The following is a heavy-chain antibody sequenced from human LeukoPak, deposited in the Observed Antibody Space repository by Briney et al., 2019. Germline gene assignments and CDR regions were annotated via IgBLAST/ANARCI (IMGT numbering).Heavy chain of an antibody. CDR2: ISYDGSNK. J-gene: IGHJ5*02. V-gene: IGHV3-30*18. CDR3: AKSQGLWFGELGNWFDP. Sequence: PGRSLRLSCAASGFPFSSYGMHWVRQAPGKGLEWVAVISYDGSNKYYADSVKGRFTISRDNSKNTLYLQMNSLRAEDTAVYYCAKSQGLWFGELGNWFDPWGQGTLVTVSS. CDR1: GFPFSSYG. D-gene: IGHD3-10*01.